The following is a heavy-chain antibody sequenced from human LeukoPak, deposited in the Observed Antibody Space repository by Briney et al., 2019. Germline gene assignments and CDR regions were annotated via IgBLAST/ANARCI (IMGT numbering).Heavy chain of an antibody. V-gene: IGHV3-23*01. CDR3: AKEDGMYSTWGAFDI. CDR2: ICGSGGNT. D-gene: IGHD2-8*01. CDR1: GFTFNNYA. Sequence: GGSLRLSCAASGFTFNNYAMSWVRQAPGKGLEWVSAICGSGGNTFYADSVKGRSTISRDNSKNTQYLQMNSLRAEDTAVYYCAKEDGMYSTWGAFDIWGQGTMVTVSS. J-gene: IGHJ3*02.